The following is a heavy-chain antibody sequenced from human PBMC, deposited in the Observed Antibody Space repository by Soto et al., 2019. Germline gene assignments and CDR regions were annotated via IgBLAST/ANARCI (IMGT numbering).Heavy chain of an antibody. D-gene: IGHD2-15*01. CDR2: IYSGGST. CDR1: WFIVCSEY. CDR3: ARDGNGGTTFRGCLDY. V-gene: IGHV3-53*01. J-gene: IGHJ4*02. Sequence: GGSLRLPCAASWFIVCSEYMSWVRQAPGKGLEWVSVIYSGGSTYYADSVKGRFTISRDNSKNTLYLEMNSLRAEDTAVYYCARDGNGGTTFRGCLDYWGQGNLVTVSS.